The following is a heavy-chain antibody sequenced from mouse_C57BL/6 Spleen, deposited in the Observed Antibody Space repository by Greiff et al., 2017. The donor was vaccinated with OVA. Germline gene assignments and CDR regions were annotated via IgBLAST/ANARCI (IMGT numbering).Heavy chain of an antibody. J-gene: IGHJ3*01. Sequence: VKVVESGAELARPGASVKLSCKASGYTFTSYGISWVKQRTGQGLEWIGEIYPRSGNTYYNEKFKGKATLTADKSSSTAYMELRSLTSEDSAVYFCARSLGNDYDAWFAYWGQGTLVTVSA. V-gene: IGHV1-81*01. D-gene: IGHD2-4*01. CDR2: IYPRSGNT. CDR1: GYTFTSYG. CDR3: ARSLGNDYDAWFAY.